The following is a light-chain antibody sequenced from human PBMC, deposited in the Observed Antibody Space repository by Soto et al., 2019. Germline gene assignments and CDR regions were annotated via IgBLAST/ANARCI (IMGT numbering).Light chain of an antibody. CDR2: DAS. Sequence: DIQMTQSPSTLSASVGDRVTITCRASQSISSWLAWYQQKPGKAPKLLIFDASSLESGVPSRFSGSGSGTEFTLTIRSLQPDDFATYYCQQYSSFWWTFGQGTKVEIE. CDR3: QQYSSFWWT. V-gene: IGKV1-5*01. J-gene: IGKJ1*01. CDR1: QSISSW.